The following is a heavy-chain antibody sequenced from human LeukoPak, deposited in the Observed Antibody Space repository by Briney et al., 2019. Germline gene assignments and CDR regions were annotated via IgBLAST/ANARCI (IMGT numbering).Heavy chain of an antibody. CDR2: IKQDGSEK. D-gene: IGHD5-18*01. J-gene: IGHJ3*02. Sequence: PGGSLRLSCAASGFTFSTYAMTWVRQAPGKGLEWVANIKQDGSEKYYVDSVKGRFTISRDNAKNSLYLQMNSLRAEDTAVYYCAREGPPGGYSYGRAFDIWGQGTMVTVSS. V-gene: IGHV3-7*03. CDR3: AREGPPGGYSYGRAFDI. CDR1: GFTFSTYA.